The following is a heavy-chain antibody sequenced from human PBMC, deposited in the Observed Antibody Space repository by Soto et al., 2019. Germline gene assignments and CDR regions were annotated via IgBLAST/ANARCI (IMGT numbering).Heavy chain of an antibody. J-gene: IGHJ6*02. CDR2: INSDGSST. D-gene: IGHD3-10*02. V-gene: IGHV3-74*01. CDR3: ARDVLRSYYYRYRMAV. Sequence: GGSLRLSCAASGFTFSSYWMHWVRQAPGKGLVWVSRINSDGSSTSYADSVKGRFTISRDNAKNSLYLQMNSLRDEDTAVYYCARDVLRSYYYRYRMAVPAQGSTDPGSS. CDR1: GFTFSSYW.